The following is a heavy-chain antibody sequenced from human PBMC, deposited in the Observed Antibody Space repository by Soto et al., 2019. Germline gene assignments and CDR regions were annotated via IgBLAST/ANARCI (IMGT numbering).Heavy chain of an antibody. Sequence: PGGSLRLSCAASGFTFSSYAMSWVRQTPGKGLEWVSAISGSGGSTYYADSVKGRFTISRDNSKNTLYLRMNSLRAEDTAVYYCAPRERYCSGGSWWYDFDYWGQGTLVTVSS. V-gene: IGHV3-23*01. J-gene: IGHJ4*02. CDR3: APRERYCSGGSWWYDFDY. CDR2: ISGSGGST. CDR1: GFTFSSYA. D-gene: IGHD2-15*01.